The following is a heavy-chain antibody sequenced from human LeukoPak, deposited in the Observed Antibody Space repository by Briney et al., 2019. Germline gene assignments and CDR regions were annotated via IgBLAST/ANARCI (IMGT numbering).Heavy chain of an antibody. CDR2: MNPNSGNT. CDR1: GYTFTSYD. J-gene: IGHJ4*02. Sequence: AAVTVSCKASGYTFTSYDINWVRHATGQGLEWMGGMNPNSGNTGYAQKFPGKVTITRKTTISTAYMEMSRLRAEDTAVYYCARVSSGRLKVYYFDYWGQGTLVTVSS. CDR3: ARVSSGRLKVYYFDY. D-gene: IGHD3-10*01. V-gene: IGHV1-8*03.